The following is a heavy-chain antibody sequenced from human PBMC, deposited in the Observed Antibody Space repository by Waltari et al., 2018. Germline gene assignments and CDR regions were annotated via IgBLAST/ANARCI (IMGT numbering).Heavy chain of an antibody. CDR1: GYAFLGYF. Sequence: QAQLVKSGADVKKSGASVKVPCRTSGYAFLGYFILLVRQAPGQGLEWVGRINPNSGATNYPQKVQDRVTISRDTSIRTVYMDLTRLTPDDTAIYYCATEWANSEFHYWGQGTLVNVSS. J-gene: IGHJ4*02. V-gene: IGHV1-2*06. CDR2: INPNSGAT. D-gene: IGHD1-26*01. CDR3: ATEWANSEFHY.